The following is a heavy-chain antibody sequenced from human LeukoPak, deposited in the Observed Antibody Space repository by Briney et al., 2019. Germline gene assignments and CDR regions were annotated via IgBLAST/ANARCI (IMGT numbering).Heavy chain of an antibody. CDR3: ARDSNLSGPGDFDY. CDR2: IWYDGSDK. D-gene: IGHD6-19*01. J-gene: IGHJ4*02. CDR1: GFSFCSYG. V-gene: IGHV3-33*01. Sequence: GGSLRLSCAASGFSFCSYGMHWVRQAPGKGLEWVAVIWYDGSDKYYADSVKGRFTISRDNSKNTLSLQMNSLRVEGTAVYYCARDSNLSGPGDFDYWGQGTLVTVSS.